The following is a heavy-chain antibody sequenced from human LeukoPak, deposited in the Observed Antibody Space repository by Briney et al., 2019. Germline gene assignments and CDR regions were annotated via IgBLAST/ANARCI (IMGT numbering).Heavy chain of an antibody. V-gene: IGHV1-69*04. D-gene: IGHD3-22*01. J-gene: IGHJ5*02. CDR1: GGTFSSYA. CDR2: IIPILGIA. Sequence: SVKVSCKASGGTFSSYAISWVRQAPGQGLEWMGRIIPILGIANHAQKFQGRVAITADKSTSTAYMELNSLRSEDTAVYYCASSPYYYDSSGYPNWFDPWGQGTLVTVSS. CDR3: ASSPYYYDSSGYPNWFDP.